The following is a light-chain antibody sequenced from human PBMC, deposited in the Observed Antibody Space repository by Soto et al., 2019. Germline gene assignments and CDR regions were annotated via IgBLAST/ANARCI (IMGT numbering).Light chain of an antibody. V-gene: IGKV1-39*01. J-gene: IGKJ4*01. Sequence: DIQITQSPSSLSASVGDRVTITCRAGQSISTYLNWYQQKPGKAPKLLIYAASSLQSGVPSRFSGGGSGTDFTLTISSLQPEDFATYYCQQSYNAPLTFGGGTKVDIK. CDR2: AAS. CDR3: QQSYNAPLT. CDR1: QSISTY.